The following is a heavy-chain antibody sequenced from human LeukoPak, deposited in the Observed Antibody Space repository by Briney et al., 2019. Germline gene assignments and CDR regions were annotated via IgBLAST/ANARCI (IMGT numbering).Heavy chain of an antibody. D-gene: IGHD6-13*01. CDR3: ARSVGSNWSYFFDY. V-gene: IGHV4-59*11. CDR2: MDGGGGT. Sequence: PSETLSLTRTLSVGSIRRLHWQGLRQCPEGGLGCSGDMDGGGGTNYNPSVRFRVCMSIDTSKNKLSLNLKSVTADDKAVYYCARSVGSNWSYFFDYWGQGTLVSVSS. J-gene: IGHJ4*02. CDR1: VGSIRRLH.